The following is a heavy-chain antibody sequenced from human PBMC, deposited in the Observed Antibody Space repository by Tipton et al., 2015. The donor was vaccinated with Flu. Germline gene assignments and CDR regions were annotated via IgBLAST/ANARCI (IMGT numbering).Heavy chain of an antibody. V-gene: IGHV4-38-2*02. D-gene: IGHD6-19*01. Sequence: TLSLTCAVSDYSISSGYYWGWIRQPPGKGLEWIGSIYHSGSTYYNPSLKSRVTMSVDTSKNQFSLKLSSVTAADTAVYYCAREWLAQGMDYFVQWGQGTLVIVSS. CDR2: IYHSGST. J-gene: IGHJ4*02. CDR3: AREWLAQGMDYFVQ. CDR1: DYSISSGYY.